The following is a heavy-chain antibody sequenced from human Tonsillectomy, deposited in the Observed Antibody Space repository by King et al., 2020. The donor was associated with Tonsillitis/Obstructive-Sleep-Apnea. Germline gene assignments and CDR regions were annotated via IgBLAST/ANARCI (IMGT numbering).Heavy chain of an antibody. D-gene: IGHD1-1*01. CDR1: GGSISSSSYY. J-gene: IGHJ4*02. CDR3: ARRRYSYWDY. CDR2: IFYRGRN. V-gene: IGHV4-39*01. Sequence: QLQESGPGLVKPSETLSLPCTVSGGSISSSSYYWGWIRQPPEKGLGWVGSIFYRGRNYYNPHHKSCVTNSVDTSKNQFSLKLSSVTATNTAVYYCARRRYSYWDYWGQGTLVTVSS.